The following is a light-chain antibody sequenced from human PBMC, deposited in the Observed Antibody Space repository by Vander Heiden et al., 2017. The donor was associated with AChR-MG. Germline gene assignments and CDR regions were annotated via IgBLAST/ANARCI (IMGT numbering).Light chain of an antibody. CDR1: QSVSSSY. J-gene: IGKJ4*01. CDR2: GAS. V-gene: IGKV3-20*01. Sequence: ELVLTQSPGTLSLSPGESATLSCRASQSVSSSYLAWYQQKPGQAPRLLINGASSRATGIPDRFSGSGSVTDFTLTISRLEPEDFAVYYCQQYGSSPPLTFGGGTKVEIK. CDR3: QQYGSSPPLT.